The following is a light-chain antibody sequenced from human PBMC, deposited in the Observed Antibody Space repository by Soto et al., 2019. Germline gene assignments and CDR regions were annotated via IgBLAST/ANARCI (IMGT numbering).Light chain of an antibody. Sequence: EFVLTQSPGTLSLSPGERATLSCRASQTVRNNYLAWYQQKPGQAPRLLIYDASSRATGIPDRFSGGGSGTDFTLTISRMETEDFAVYYCQQFSSYPLTFVGGTKVDIK. CDR1: QTVRNNY. CDR3: QQFSSYPLT. V-gene: IGKV3-20*01. CDR2: DAS. J-gene: IGKJ4*01.